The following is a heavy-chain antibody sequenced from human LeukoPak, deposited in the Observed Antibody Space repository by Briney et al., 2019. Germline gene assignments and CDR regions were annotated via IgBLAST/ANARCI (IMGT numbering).Heavy chain of an antibody. Sequence: ASVKVSCKASGYTFTGYYTHWVRQAPGQGLEWMGWINPNSGGTNYAQKFQGRVTMTRDTSISTAYMELSKLRSDDTAVYYCARTYCNSTRCSNWFDPWGQGTLVTVSS. CDR1: GYTFTGYY. CDR2: INPNSGGT. V-gene: IGHV1-2*02. J-gene: IGHJ5*02. D-gene: IGHD2-2*01. CDR3: ARTYCNSTRCSNWFDP.